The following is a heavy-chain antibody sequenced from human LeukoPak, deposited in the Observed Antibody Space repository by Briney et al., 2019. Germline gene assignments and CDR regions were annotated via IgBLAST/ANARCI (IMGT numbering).Heavy chain of an antibody. CDR3: AKDRPNYFGTDGHYYRRDGDF. CDR2: ITSTGEST. D-gene: IGHD3-22*01. J-gene: IGHJ4*02. CDR1: EFTFSIYA. Sequence: GGSLRLSCAASEFTFSIYAMSWVRQAPGRGLEWVASITSTGESTWYAGSVKGRFTISRDNSKYTVYLQMNSLRAEDTAIYYCAKDRPNYFGTDGHYYRRDGDFWGQGTLVTVSS. V-gene: IGHV3-23*01.